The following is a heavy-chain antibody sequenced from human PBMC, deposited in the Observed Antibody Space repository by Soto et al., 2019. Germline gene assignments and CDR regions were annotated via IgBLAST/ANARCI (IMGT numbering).Heavy chain of an antibody. CDR2: IIHIFGTA. V-gene: IGHV1-69*13. Sequence: SVKVSCKASGGTFSSYAISWVRQAPGQGLEWMGGIIHIFGTANYAQKFQGRVTITADESTSTAYMELSSLRSEDTAVYYCASDSPLGCTHGVCYRYGMDVWGQGTTVTVS. CDR3: ASDSPLGCTHGVCYRYGMDV. CDR1: GGTFSSYA. J-gene: IGHJ6*02. D-gene: IGHD2-8*01.